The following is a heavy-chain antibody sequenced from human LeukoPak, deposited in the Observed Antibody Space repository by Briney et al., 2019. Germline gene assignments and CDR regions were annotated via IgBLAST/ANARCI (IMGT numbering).Heavy chain of an antibody. CDR1: GGSISSSSYN. CDR3: AREGGSWYVDYYFDY. J-gene: IGHJ4*02. Sequence: SETLSLTCTVSGGSISSSSYNWGWIRQPPGKGLEWIGSIYYSGSTYYNPSLKSRVTISVDTSKNQFSLKLSSVTAADTAVYYCAREGGSWYVDYYFDYWGQGTLVTVSS. V-gene: IGHV4-39*07. CDR2: IYYSGST. D-gene: IGHD6-13*01.